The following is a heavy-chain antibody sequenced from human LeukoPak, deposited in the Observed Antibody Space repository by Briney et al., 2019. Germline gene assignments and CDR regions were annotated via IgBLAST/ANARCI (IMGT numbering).Heavy chain of an antibody. CDR3: AREHTPYGSGCTAAY. CDR2: ISPSSSTI. CDR1: GFTFSSYG. Sequence: GSLRLSCAASGFTFSSYGMNWVRQAPGKGLEWVSYISPSSSTIYYADSGKGRFTVSRDNAKNSLYLQMNSLRAEDTAVYYCAREHTPYGSGCTAAYWGQGTLVTVSS. V-gene: IGHV3-48*01. D-gene: IGHD6-19*01. J-gene: IGHJ4*02.